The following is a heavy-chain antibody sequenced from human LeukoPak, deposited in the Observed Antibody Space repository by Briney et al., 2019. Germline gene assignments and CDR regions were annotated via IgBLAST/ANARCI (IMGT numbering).Heavy chain of an antibody. Sequence: SETLSLTCTVSGGSISSSSYYWGWIRQSPGKGLGWIGSIYYSGSTYYNPSLKSRVTISIDTSNNQFSLKLSSVTAADAAVYYCARINYHDTTGYYYSFDPWGQGTLVTVSS. CDR1: GGSISSSSYY. CDR2: IYYSGST. CDR3: ARINYHDTTGYYYSFDP. D-gene: IGHD3-22*01. J-gene: IGHJ5*02. V-gene: IGHV4-39*01.